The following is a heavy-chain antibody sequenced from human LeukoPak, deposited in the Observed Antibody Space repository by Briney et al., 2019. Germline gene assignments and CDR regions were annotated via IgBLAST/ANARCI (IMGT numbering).Heavy chain of an antibody. J-gene: IGHJ5*02. CDR1: GGSISSSSYY. Sequence: PSETLSLTCTVSGGSISSSSYYWSWIRQPPGKGLEWIGYIYYSGSTNYNPSLNSRVTISVDTSKNQFSLKVNSVTAADTAVYYCARDGYDFSFDPWGQGTLVTVSS. CDR2: IYYSGST. V-gene: IGHV4-61*01. D-gene: IGHD3-3*01. CDR3: ARDGYDFSFDP.